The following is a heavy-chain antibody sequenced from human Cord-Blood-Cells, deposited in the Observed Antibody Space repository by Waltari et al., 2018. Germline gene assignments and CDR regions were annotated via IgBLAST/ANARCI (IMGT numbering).Heavy chain of an antibody. V-gene: IGHV3-49*05. CDR1: GFTFGDYA. D-gene: IGHD3-10*01. CDR3: TRVFYGSGSYYNVDY. J-gene: IGHJ4*02. CDR2: IRGTAYGGTT. Sequence: EVQLVESGGGLVKPGRSLRLSCTASGFTFGDYAMSWFRQAPGKGLGWVGFIRGTAYGGTTESAASVKGRFTISRDDSKSSAYMQMNSLKTEDTAVYYCTRVFYGSGSYYNVDYWGQGTLVTVSS.